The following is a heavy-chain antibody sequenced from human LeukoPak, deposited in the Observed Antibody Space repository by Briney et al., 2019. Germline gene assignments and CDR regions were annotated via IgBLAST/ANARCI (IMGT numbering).Heavy chain of an antibody. D-gene: IGHD2-8*02. Sequence: PGGSLRLSCAASGFSFRDYWMSWVRQAPGKGLEWVADMSPDGSDKTYVDSVKGRLTISRDNAKQSLYLQMDSLTAEDTAVYYCVTSWCCQQRDYWGQGTLVTVSS. CDR2: MSPDGSDK. J-gene: IGHJ4*02. CDR1: GFSFRDYW. V-gene: IGHV3-7*01. CDR3: VTSWCCQQRDY.